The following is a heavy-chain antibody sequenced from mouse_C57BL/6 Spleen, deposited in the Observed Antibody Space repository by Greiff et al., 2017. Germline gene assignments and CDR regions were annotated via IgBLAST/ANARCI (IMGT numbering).Heavy chain of an antibody. CDR2: IDPSDSET. V-gene: IGHV1-52*01. CDR1: GYTFTSYW. J-gene: IGHJ4*01. Sequence: QVQLQQPGAELVRPGSSVKLSCKASGYTFTSYWMHWVKQRPIQGLEWIGNIDPSDSETHYNQKFKDKATLTVDNSSSTAYMQLSSLTSEDSAVYYCARGPGDYAMDYWGQGTSVTVSS. CDR3: ARGPGDYAMDY.